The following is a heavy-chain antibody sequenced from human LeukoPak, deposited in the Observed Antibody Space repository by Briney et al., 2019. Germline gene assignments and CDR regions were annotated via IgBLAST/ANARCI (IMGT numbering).Heavy chain of an antibody. CDR1: GFTFSSYA. CDR3: AKGATHNPRNSGFVFDY. D-gene: IGHD6-19*01. CDR2: ISGSGGST. Sequence: GGSLRLSCAASGFTFSSYAMSWVRQAPGKGLEWVSAISGSGGSTYYADSVKGRFTISRDNSKNTLYLQMNSLGAEDTAVYYCAKGATHNPRNSGFVFDYWGQGTLVTVSS. V-gene: IGHV3-23*01. J-gene: IGHJ4*02.